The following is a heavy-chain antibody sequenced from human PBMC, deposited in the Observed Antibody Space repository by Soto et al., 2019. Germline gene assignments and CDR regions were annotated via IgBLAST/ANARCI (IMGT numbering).Heavy chain of an antibody. CDR2: IGSSSSYI. J-gene: IGHJ6*02. V-gene: IGHV3-21*01. CDR1: GFSFSSYS. Sequence: EVQLVESGGGLVEPGGSLRLSCTASGFSFSSYSMNWVRQAPGKGLEWVSSIGSSSSYIYYADSVKGRFTISRDNAKNSLYLQVNSLRAEDTAVYYCARDGSSTWLSDQNINNIYYNYYGLDVWGQGTTVTVSS. CDR3: ARDGSSTWLSDQNINNIYYNYYGLDV. D-gene: IGHD3-22*01.